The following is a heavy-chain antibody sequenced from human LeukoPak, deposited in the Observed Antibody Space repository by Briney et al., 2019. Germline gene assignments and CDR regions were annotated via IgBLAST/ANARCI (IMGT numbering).Heavy chain of an antibody. J-gene: IGHJ4*02. Sequence: GGSLRLSCAASGFTFSSYSMNWVRQAPGKGLEWVSYISSSSSTIYYADSVKGRFTISRDNAKNSLYLQMNSLRAEDTAVYYCARGLSGYASSLGYWGQGTLVTASA. CDR3: ARGLSGYASSLGY. CDR1: GFTFSSYS. V-gene: IGHV3-48*01. CDR2: ISSSSSTI. D-gene: IGHD6-6*01.